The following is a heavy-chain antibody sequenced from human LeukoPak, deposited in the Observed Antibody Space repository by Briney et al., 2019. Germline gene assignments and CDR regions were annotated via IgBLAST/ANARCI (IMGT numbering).Heavy chain of an antibody. CDR1: GFTFNDYY. D-gene: IGHD5-18*01. J-gene: IGHJ4*02. Sequence: SGGSLRLSCAASGFTFNDYYMSWIRQAPGKGLEWVSYISSSGSTIYYADSVKGRFTISRDNAKNSLYLQMNSLRAEDTAVYYCARSSRGYSYGSTNRATKPFDYWGRGTLVTVSS. V-gene: IGHV3-11*01. CDR2: ISSSGSTI. CDR3: ARSSRGYSYGSTNRATKPFDY.